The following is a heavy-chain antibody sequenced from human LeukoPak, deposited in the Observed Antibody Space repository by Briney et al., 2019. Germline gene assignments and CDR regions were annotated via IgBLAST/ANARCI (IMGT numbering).Heavy chain of an antibody. CDR2: IYPGDSDT. J-gene: IGHJ3*02. CDR1: GYTFSSYW. D-gene: IGHD2-2*01. Sequence: GESLKISCQGSGYTFSSYWIGWVRQMPGKGLEWMGSIYPGDSDTRYRPPFQGQVTISADKSISTAYLQWSSLKASDTAMYYCARRKYQMLSAFDMWGQGTRVTVSS. CDR3: ARRKYQMLSAFDM. V-gene: IGHV5-51*03.